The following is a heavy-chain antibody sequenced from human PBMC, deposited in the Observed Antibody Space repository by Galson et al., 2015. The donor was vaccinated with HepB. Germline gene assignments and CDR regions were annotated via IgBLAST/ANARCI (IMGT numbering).Heavy chain of an antibody. J-gene: IGHJ4*02. CDR1: GGSFSGYY. V-gene: IGHV4-34*01. D-gene: IGHD2-8*01. Sequence: SETLSLTCGVYGGSFSGYYWGWIRQPPGKGLEWIGESNQSGSTNYNPSLKSRVTISVDTSKNQFSLKLSSVTAADTAVYYCARKKGYCTNGVCYKSFDYWGQGTLVTVSS. CDR2: SNQSGST. CDR3: ARKKGYCTNGVCYKSFDY.